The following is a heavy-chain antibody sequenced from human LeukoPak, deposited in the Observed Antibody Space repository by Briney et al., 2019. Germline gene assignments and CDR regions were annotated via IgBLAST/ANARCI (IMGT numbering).Heavy chain of an antibody. Sequence: SQTLSLTCAVSGDSVSSNSAAWNWIRQSPSRGLEWLGRTYYRSQGYTDYAVSVKSRITINPDTSKSQFSPQLNSVTPEDTAVYYCARSYYYVDDAFDIWGQGTMVTVSS. CDR1: GDSVSSNSAA. J-gene: IGHJ3*02. CDR2: TYYRSQGYT. CDR3: ARSYYYVDDAFDI. D-gene: IGHD3-22*01. V-gene: IGHV6-1*01.